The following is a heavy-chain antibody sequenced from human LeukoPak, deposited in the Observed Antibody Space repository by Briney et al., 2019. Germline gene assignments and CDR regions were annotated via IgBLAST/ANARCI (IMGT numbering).Heavy chain of an antibody. D-gene: IGHD6-13*01. CDR2: ISGSGGST. CDR3: PSSSSWNGWDYMDV. V-gene: IGHV3-23*01. CDR1: GFTFSSYA. J-gene: IGHJ6*03. Sequence: PGGSLRLSCAASGFTFSSYAMSWVRQAPGKGLEWVSAISGSGGSTYYADSVKGRFTISRDNSRNTLYLQMNSLRAEDTAVYYCPSSSSWNGWDYMDVWGKGTTVTVSS.